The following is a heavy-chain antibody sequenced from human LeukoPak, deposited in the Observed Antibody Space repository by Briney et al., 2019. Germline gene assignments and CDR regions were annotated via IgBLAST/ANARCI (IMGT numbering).Heavy chain of an antibody. Sequence: SETLSLTCTVSGGSISSGSYYWSWIRQPAGKGLEWIGRIYTSGSTNYNPSLKSRVTISVDTSKNQFSLRLSSVTAADTAVYYCARLRSNWAFDYWGQGTLVTVPS. J-gene: IGHJ4*02. CDR3: ARLRSNWAFDY. D-gene: IGHD6-13*01. V-gene: IGHV4-61*02. CDR1: GGSISSGSYY. CDR2: IYTSGST.